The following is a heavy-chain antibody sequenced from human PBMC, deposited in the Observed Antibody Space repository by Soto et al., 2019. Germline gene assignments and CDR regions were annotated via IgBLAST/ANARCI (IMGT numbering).Heavy chain of an antibody. CDR3: ARVTDYYDSSGYYYFDY. D-gene: IGHD3-22*01. CDR2: INPSGGST. CDR1: GYTFTSYY. V-gene: IGHV1-46*01. J-gene: IGHJ4*02. Sequence: ASVKVSCKASGYTFTSYYMHWVRQAPGQGLEWMGIINPSGGSTSYAQKFQGRVTMTRDTSTSTVYMELSSLRSEDTAVYYCARVTDYYDSSGYYYFDYWGQGTLVTVSS.